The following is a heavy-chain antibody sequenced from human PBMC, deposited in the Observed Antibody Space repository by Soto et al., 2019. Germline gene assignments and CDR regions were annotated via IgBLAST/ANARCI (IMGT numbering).Heavy chain of an antibody. Sequence: QVHLVESGGGVVQPGRSLRLSCEGSGFTFGSNGMHWVRQAPGKGLEWVADIWYDGSKEYYVDSVKGRFTISRDNSKNTLYLQMDSLRTEDTAVYHCARFTGADSSGYFDYWGQGTLVTVSS. CDR2: IWYDGSKE. CDR1: GFTFGSNG. CDR3: ARFTGADSSGYFDY. V-gene: IGHV3-33*01. J-gene: IGHJ4*02. D-gene: IGHD3-22*01.